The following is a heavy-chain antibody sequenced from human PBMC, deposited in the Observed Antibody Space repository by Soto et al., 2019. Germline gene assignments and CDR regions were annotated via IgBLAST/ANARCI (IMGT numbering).Heavy chain of an antibody. V-gene: IGHV4-34*01. D-gene: IGHD3-3*01. CDR2: INHSGST. CDR3: ARRPRITIFGVVIILSDTGGWFDP. Sequence: SETLSLTCAVYGGSFSCYYWSWIRQPPGKGLEWIGEINHSGSTNYNPSLRSRVTISVDTSKNQFSLKLSSVTAADTAVYYCARRPRITIFGVVIILSDTGGWFDPWGQGTLVTVSS. J-gene: IGHJ5*02. CDR1: GGSFSCYY.